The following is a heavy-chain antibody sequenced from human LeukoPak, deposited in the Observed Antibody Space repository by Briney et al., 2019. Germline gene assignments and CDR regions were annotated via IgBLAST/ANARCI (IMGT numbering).Heavy chain of an antibody. CDR3: TRESGAFSPFGF. Sequence: SGTLSLTCGVSGGSIITTNWWSWIRQPPGKGLEWIGEVHLNGATNYNPSLESRVSMSIDKSKNQLSLKLSSVTAADTATYYCTRESGAFSPFGFWGQGTLVTVST. J-gene: IGHJ4*02. CDR2: VHLNGAT. CDR1: GGSIITTNW. D-gene: IGHD1-26*01. V-gene: IGHV4-4*02.